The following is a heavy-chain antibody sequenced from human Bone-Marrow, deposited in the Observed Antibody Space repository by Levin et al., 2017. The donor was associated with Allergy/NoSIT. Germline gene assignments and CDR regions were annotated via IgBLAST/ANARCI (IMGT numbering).Heavy chain of an antibody. V-gene: IGHV1-2*02. J-gene: IGHJ4*02. CDR2: INPNSGGT. D-gene: IGHD4-17*01. CDR3: ARDLGDTTEKDY. Sequence: GESLKISCKASGYTFTDYYIHWVRQAPGQGLEWMGWINPNSGGTNYAQKFQGRVTMTRDTSISTAYMEMSRMRSDDTAVYYCARDLGDTTEKDYWGQGTLVTVSS. CDR1: GYTFTDYY.